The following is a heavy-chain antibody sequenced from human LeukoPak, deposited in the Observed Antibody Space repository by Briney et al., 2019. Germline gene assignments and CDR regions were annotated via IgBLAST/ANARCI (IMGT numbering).Heavy chain of an antibody. J-gene: IGHJ6*03. V-gene: IGHV1-46*01. D-gene: IGHD6-13*01. CDR2: INPSGGST. CDR3: AREPPSYSSSWYMDV. CDR1: GYTFTSFY. Sequence: APVKVSCEASGYTFTSFYMHWVRQAPGQGLEWMGMINPSGGSTSYTQKFQGRVTMTRDTSTRTVYMELSSLRSEDTAVYYCAREPPSYSSSWYMDVWGKGTTVTVSS.